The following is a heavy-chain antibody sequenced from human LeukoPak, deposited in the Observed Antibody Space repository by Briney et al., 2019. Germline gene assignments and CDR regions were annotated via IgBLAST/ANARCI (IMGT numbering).Heavy chain of an antibody. CDR2: IKQDGSEE. Sequence: GGSLRLSCAASGFTFSSYWMSWVRQAPGKGLEWVANIKQDGSEEYYVDSVKGRFTISRDNAKNSLYLQMNSLRAEDTAVYYCARDSVYDAFDIWGQGTMVTVSS. CDR1: GFTFSSYW. J-gene: IGHJ3*02. CDR3: ARDSVYDAFDI. V-gene: IGHV3-7*01. D-gene: IGHD5/OR15-5a*01.